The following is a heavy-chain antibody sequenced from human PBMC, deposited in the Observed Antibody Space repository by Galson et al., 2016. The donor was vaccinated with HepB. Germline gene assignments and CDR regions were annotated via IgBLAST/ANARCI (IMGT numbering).Heavy chain of an antibody. Sequence: LSLTCAVSGGSISRNNWWSWVRQPPGKGLEWIGEIFHSGDTNYNPSLRSRVTISVDKSKNHVSLKVISVTAADTAMYYCASYLIQSWAGSDAFDTWGQGTMVTVSS. CDR1: GGSISRNNW. D-gene: IGHD5-18*01. CDR3: ASYLIQSWAGSDAFDT. J-gene: IGHJ3*02. CDR2: IFHSGDT. V-gene: IGHV4-4*02.